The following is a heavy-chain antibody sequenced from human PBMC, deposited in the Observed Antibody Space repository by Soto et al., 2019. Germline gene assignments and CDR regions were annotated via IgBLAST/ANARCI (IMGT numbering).Heavy chain of an antibody. Sequence: ASVKVSCKASGYTFTSYGASWVRQAPGQGLEWMGWISSYNGNTNYAQKFQGRVTMTTDTSTSTAYMELRSLRSDDTAVYYCARDRGSGWFVYWGQGTLVTVSS. CDR1: GYTFTSYG. D-gene: IGHD6-19*01. CDR3: ARDRGSGWFVY. V-gene: IGHV1-18*01. J-gene: IGHJ4*02. CDR2: ISSYNGNT.